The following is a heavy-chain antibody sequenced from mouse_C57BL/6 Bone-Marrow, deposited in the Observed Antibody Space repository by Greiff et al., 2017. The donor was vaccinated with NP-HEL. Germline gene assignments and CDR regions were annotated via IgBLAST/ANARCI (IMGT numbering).Heavy chain of an antibody. V-gene: IGHV1-64*01. D-gene: IGHD1-1*01. CDR1: GYTFTSYW. CDR3: AGIYYSFDY. CDR2: IHPNSGST. Sequence: QVQLQQPGAELVKPGASVKLSCKASGYTFTSYWMNWVMQRPGQGLEWIGMIHPNSGSTNYNEKFKSKATLTVDKSSSTAYMQLSSLTSEDSAVYYCAGIYYSFDYWGQGTTLTISS. J-gene: IGHJ2*01.